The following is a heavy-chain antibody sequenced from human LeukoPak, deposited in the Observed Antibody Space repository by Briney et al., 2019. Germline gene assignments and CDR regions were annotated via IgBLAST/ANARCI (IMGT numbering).Heavy chain of an antibody. CDR1: GYTFTTYA. V-gene: IGHV7-4-1*02. Sequence: ASVKVSCKASGYTFTTYAMNWVRQAPGQGLEGMGWIKTDTGNPTYAQGFTGRFVFSLDTSVSTAYLQISSLTAEDTAVYYCARGRYCLSSKCYLDLWGQGTLVTVSS. D-gene: IGHD2-2*01. CDR3: ARGRYCLSSKCYLDL. CDR2: IKTDTGNP. J-gene: IGHJ4*02.